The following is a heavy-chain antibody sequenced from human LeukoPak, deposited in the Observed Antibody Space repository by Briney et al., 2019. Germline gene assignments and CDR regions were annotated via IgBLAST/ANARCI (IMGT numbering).Heavy chain of an antibody. J-gene: IGHJ4*02. D-gene: IGHD2-21*01. CDR3: ARSGMWFSTND. CDR2: INPNISSR. V-gene: IGHV1-46*01. Sequence: ASVKVSCKASGYTVTNYYMHWVRQAPGQGLEWMGMINPNISSRTYAQKFQGRVTVTSDTSTSTVYMEVSSLRSEDTAIYYCARSGMWFSTNDWGQGTLVTVSS. CDR1: GYTVTNYY.